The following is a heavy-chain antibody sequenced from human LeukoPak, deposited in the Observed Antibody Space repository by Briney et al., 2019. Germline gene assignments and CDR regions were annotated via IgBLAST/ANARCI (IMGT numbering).Heavy chain of an antibody. Sequence: SGGSLRLSCAASGFTFSSYSMNWVRQAPGEGLEWVSSISSSSSYIYYADSVKGRFTISRDNAKNSLYLQMNSLRAEDTAVYNCARESVAGESWGQGTLVTVSS. CDR1: GFTFSSYS. CDR2: ISSSSSYI. V-gene: IGHV3-21*01. J-gene: IGHJ1*01. D-gene: IGHD6-19*01. CDR3: ARESVAGES.